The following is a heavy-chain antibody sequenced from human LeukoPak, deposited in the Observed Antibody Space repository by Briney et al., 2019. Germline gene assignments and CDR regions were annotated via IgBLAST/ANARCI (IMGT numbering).Heavy chain of an antibody. CDR1: GFPFSDYG. CDR2: TSYDGNYE. D-gene: IGHD6-6*01. V-gene: IGHV3-30*03. CDR3: ARGFYSSASVDYFQN. J-gene: IGHJ1*01. Sequence: PGGSLRLSCAVSGFPFSDYGMHWVRQAPGKGLEWVSLTSYDGNYEDYADSVKGRFTISRDNSKNTLYLQMNSLRFEDTAVYYCARGFYSSASVDYFQNWGQGTLVTVSS.